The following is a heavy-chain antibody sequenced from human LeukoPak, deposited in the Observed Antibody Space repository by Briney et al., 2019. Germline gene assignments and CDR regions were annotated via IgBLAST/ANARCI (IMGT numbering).Heavy chain of an antibody. Sequence: PSETLSLTCAVYGGSFSGYYWSWIRQPPGKGLEWIGEINHSGSTNYNPSLKSRVTISVDTSKNQFSLKLSSVTAADTAVYYCARSATIFEDVWGKGTTVTVSS. J-gene: IGHJ6*04. CDR2: INHSGST. D-gene: IGHD3-3*01. CDR3: ARSATIFEDV. V-gene: IGHV4-34*01. CDR1: GGSFSGYY.